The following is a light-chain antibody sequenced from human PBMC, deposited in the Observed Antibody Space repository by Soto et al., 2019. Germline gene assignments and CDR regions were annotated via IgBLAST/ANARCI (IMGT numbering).Light chain of an antibody. CDR1: SSVVGGYNS. CDR3: NSYTSIGTYV. V-gene: IGLV2-14*01. Sequence: QSVLTQPASVSGSPGQSITISCTGTSSVVGGYNSVSWFQQYPGKAPRLVIYGVSDRPSGVSNRISGSKSGNTASLTISGLQAEDEADYYCNSYTSIGTYVFGTGTKVTVL. CDR2: GVS. J-gene: IGLJ1*01.